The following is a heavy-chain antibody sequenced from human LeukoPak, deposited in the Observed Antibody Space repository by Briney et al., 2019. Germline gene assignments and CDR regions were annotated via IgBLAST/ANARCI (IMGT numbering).Heavy chain of an antibody. V-gene: IGHV4-39*01. CDR1: GGSISSSSYY. CDR3: ARRIRYYYGMDV. J-gene: IGHJ6*02. CDR2: IYSGGST. Sequence: PSETLSLTCTVSGGSISSSSYYWDWLRQPPGKGLDWIANIYSGGSTYYNPSLKRRVTISVDTSKNQFSLKLSSVTAADTAVYYCARRIRYYYGMDVWGQGTTVTVSS.